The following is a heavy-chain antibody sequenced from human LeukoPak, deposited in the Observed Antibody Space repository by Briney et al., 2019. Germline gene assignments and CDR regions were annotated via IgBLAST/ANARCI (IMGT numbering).Heavy chain of an antibody. Sequence: SETLSLTCAVYGGSFSGSFWTWIRQPPGKGLEWIGEINHSGSTNSNPSLKGRVTISVDTSKSQFSLKLRSVTAADTALYYCARGLRRRGADSFGLWGQGTMVTVSS. V-gene: IGHV4-34*01. D-gene: IGHD1-26*01. CDR2: INHSGST. J-gene: IGHJ3*01. CDR3: ARGLRRRGADSFGL. CDR1: GGSFSGSF.